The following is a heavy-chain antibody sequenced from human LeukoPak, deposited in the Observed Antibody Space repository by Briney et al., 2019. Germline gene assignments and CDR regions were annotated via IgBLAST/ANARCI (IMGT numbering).Heavy chain of an antibody. J-gene: IGHJ4*02. D-gene: IGHD1-26*01. CDR3: GRDLGGRSGY. V-gene: IGHV3-74*01. CDR1: GFTFRTYW. Sequence: GGSLRLSCAVSGFTFRTYWMHWVRQVPGEGLVWVSRINEGGSITNYADSVKGRFSISRDNAKNTLYLQMNSLRAEDMAVYYCGRDLGGRSGYWGQGTLVTVSS. CDR2: INEGGSIT.